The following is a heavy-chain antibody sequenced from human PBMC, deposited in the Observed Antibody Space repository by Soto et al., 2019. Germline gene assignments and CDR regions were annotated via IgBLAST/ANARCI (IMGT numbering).Heavy chain of an antibody. CDR1: GDSVSSNSAA. D-gene: IGHD2-15*01. CDR3: ARVVGVVVAAYNPLGVRWFDP. J-gene: IGHJ5*02. V-gene: IGHV6-1*01. CDR2: TYYRSKWYN. Sequence: SQTLSLTCAISGDSVSSNSAAWNWIRQSPSRGLEWLGRTYYRSKWYNDYAVSVKSRITINPDTSKNQFSLQLNSVTPEDTAVYYCARVVGVVVAAYNPLGVRWFDPWGQGTLVTVSS.